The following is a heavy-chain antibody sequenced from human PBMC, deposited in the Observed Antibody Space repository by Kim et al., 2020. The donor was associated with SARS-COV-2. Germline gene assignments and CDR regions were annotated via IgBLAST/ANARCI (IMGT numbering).Heavy chain of an antibody. J-gene: IGHJ3*02. V-gene: IGHV5-51*01. D-gene: IGHD1-26*01. Sequence: PSFQGQVTISADKSISTAYLQWSSLKASDTAMYYCASTVRWELLQAFDIWGQGTMVTVSS. CDR3: ASTVRWELLQAFDI.